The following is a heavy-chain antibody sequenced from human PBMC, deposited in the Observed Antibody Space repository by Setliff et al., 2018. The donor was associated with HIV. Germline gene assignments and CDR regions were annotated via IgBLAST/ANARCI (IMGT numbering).Heavy chain of an antibody. V-gene: IGHV3-7*03. CDR2: IDEDGNKK. J-gene: IGHJ5*02. D-gene: IGHD2-8*01. Sequence: GGSLRLSCAASGFTFSDFWMSWARRAPGKGLEWVANIDEDGNKKYYVGSVKGRFTISRDNAKNSLFLQMSRLTVDDTAVYYCAAVTVRTNAAYGVISTRFDPWGQGTLVTVSS. CDR1: GFTFSDFW. CDR3: AAVTVRTNAAYGVISTRFDP.